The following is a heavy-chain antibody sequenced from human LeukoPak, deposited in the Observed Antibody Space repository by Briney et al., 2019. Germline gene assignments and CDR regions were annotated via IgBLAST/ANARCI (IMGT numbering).Heavy chain of an antibody. D-gene: IGHD3-10*01. Sequence: SETLSLTCTVSGGSITGSRYYWGWIRQPPGKGLEWLGNIYYSGSIDHNPSLKSRLTISLDTSKNQFSLKLSSVTAADTAVYYCATPSGNAYDVWGQGTTDTVSS. CDR2: IYYSGSI. CDR1: GGSITGSRYY. V-gene: IGHV4-39*07. CDR3: ATPSGNAYDV. J-gene: IGHJ3*01.